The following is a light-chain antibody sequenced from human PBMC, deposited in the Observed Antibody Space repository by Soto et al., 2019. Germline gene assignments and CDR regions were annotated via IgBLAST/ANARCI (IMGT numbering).Light chain of an antibody. J-gene: IGKJ1*01. CDR2: LGS. V-gene: IGKV2-28*01. CDR3: MQALQTSWT. Sequence: DIVMTQSPLSLPVTPGEPASISCRSSQSLLHSNGYNYLDWYLQKPGQSPQLLIYLGSNRASGVPDRFSGSGSGTDLTLKNSRVESEDVGVYYCMQALQTSWTFGQGTKVEIK. CDR1: QSLLHSNGYNY.